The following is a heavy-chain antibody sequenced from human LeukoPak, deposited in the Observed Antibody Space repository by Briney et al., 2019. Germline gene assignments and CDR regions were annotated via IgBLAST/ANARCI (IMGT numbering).Heavy chain of an antibody. CDR3: ARHGTEGGYCSGGSCYSFDY. CDR2: IYSSGTI. CDR1: GGSFSGYY. V-gene: IGHV4-59*10. J-gene: IGHJ4*02. Sequence: SETLSLTCAVYGGSFSGYYWSWIRQPAGKGLEWIGRIYSSGTITYNPSLQSRVTMSVDTSKNQFSLKLSSVTAADTAVYYCARHGTEGGYCSGGSCYSFDYWGQGTLVTVSS. D-gene: IGHD2-15*01.